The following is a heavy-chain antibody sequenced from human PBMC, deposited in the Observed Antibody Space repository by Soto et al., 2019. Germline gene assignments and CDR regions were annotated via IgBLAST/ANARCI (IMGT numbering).Heavy chain of an antibody. J-gene: IGHJ2*01. CDR1: GGSISSGNFS. CDR3: ARVKVGDLFRFNWFFDL. CDR2: IFHTGST. D-gene: IGHD3-3*01. Sequence: PSETLSLTCTVSGGSISSGNFSWTWIRQQPGKGLEWIAYIFHTGSTFYNSSLKPRVSISVDRSKNQFSLKLKSVTETDTAVYYCARVKVGDLFRFNWFFDLWGRGTLVTVSS. V-gene: IGHV4-30-2*01.